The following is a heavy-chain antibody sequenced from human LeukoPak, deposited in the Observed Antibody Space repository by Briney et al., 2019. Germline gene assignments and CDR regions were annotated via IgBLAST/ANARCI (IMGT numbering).Heavy chain of an antibody. CDR1: GFTFSSYA. V-gene: IGHV3-30-3*01. J-gene: IGHJ6*02. CDR3: ARDGDEMVYAPYYYYGMDV. CDR2: ISYDGSNK. D-gene: IGHD2-8*01. Sequence: PGGSLRLSCAASGFTFSSYAMHWVRQAPGKGLEWVAVISYDGSNKYYADSVKGRFTISRDNSKNTLYLQMNSLRAEDTAVYYCARDGDEMVYAPYYYYGMDVWGQGTTVTASS.